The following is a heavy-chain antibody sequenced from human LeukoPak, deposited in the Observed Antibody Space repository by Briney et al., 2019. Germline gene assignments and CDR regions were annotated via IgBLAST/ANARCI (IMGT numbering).Heavy chain of an antibody. V-gene: IGHV4-34*01. D-gene: IGHD3-10*01. CDR2: INHSGST. Sequence: KPSETLSLTCAVYGGSFSGYYWSWIRQPPGKGLEWIGEINHSGSTNYNPSLKSRVTIPVDTSKNQFSLKLSSVTAADTAVYYCARVGSARVRGVFPGWFDPWGQGTLVTVSS. J-gene: IGHJ5*02. CDR1: GGSFSGYY. CDR3: ARVGSARVRGVFPGWFDP.